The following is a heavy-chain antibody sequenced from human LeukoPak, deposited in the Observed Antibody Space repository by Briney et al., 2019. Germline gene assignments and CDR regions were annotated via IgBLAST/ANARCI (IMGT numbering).Heavy chain of an antibody. J-gene: IGHJ4*02. CDR2: IYYSGST. D-gene: IGHD3-22*01. CDR3: ARTLGGLNSYDSSGYSFYFDY. CDR1: GGSISSYY. V-gene: IGHV4-59*01. Sequence: PSETLSLTCTVSGGSISSYYWSWIRQPTGKGLEWIGYIYYSGSTNYNPSLKSRVTMSVDTSKNQFSLELSSVTAADTAVYFCARTLGGLNSYDSSGYSFYFDYWGQGTLVTVSS.